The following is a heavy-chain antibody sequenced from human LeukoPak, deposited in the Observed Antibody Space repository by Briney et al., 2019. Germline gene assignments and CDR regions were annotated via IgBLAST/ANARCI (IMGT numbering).Heavy chain of an antibody. V-gene: IGHV3-30-3*01. Sequence: GGSLRLSCAVSGFTFSRYVMHWVRQAPGKGLEWVAVISDDGTSRYTDSVKGRFTISRDDSKNTLYLRMNSRKAEDTAMYHSTXXGYRWLQGAFDIWGQGTMVTISS. CDR2: ISDDGTSR. CDR3: TXXGYRWLQGAFDI. J-gene: IGHJ3*02. D-gene: IGHD5-12*01. CDR1: GFTFSRYV.